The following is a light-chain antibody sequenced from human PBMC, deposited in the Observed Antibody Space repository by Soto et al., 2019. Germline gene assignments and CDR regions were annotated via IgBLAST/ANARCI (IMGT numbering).Light chain of an antibody. Sequence: ENVLTQPPGTLSLSPGERATLSCRASQSVSGSYLAWYQQKPGQAPRLLIYGASSRATGIPDRFSGSGSGTDSTLTISRLEPEDFAVYYCQQYGSSPITFGQGTRLEIK. CDR2: GAS. J-gene: IGKJ5*01. CDR3: QQYGSSPIT. CDR1: QSVSGSY. V-gene: IGKV3-20*01.